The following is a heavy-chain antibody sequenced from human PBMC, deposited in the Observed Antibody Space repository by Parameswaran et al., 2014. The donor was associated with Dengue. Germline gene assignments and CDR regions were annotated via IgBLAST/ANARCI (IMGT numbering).Heavy chain of an antibody. V-gene: IGHV3-7*01. Sequence: RWIRQPPGKGLEWVANIKQDGSEKYYVDSVKGRFTISRDNAKNSLYLQMNSLRAEDTAVYYCARGVRGVSGYYYCGMDVWGQGTTVTVSS. CDR3: ARGVRGVSGYYYCGMDV. CDR2: IKQDGSEK. D-gene: IGHD3-10*01. J-gene: IGHJ6*02.